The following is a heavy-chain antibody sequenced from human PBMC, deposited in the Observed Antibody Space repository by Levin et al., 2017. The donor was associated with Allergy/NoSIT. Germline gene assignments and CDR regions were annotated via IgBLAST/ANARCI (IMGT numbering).Heavy chain of an antibody. D-gene: IGHD2-21*02. CDR2: ISGSGGST. J-gene: IGHJ4*02. CDR3: AKDRAYCGGDCYSGVDY. CDR1: GFTFSSYA. V-gene: IGHV3-23*01. Sequence: GASVKVSCAASGFTFSSYAMSWVRQAPGKGLEWVSAISGSGGSTYYADSVKGRFTISRDNSKNTLYLQMNSLRAEDTAVYYCAKDRAYCGGDCYSGVDYWGQGTLVTVSS.